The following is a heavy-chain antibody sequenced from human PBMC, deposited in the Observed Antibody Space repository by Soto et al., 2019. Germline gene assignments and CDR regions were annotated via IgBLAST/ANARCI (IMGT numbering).Heavy chain of an antibody. J-gene: IGHJ6*02. Sequence: PGESLKISCKGSGYSFTSYWIGWVRQMPGKGLEWMGIIYPGDSDTRYSPSFQGQVTISADKSISTAYLRWSSLKASDTAMYYCARLPRRGSYGFDYYYGMDVWGQGTTVTVAS. D-gene: IGHD1-26*01. CDR3: ARLPRRGSYGFDYYYGMDV. CDR1: GYSFTSYW. V-gene: IGHV5-51*01. CDR2: IYPGDSDT.